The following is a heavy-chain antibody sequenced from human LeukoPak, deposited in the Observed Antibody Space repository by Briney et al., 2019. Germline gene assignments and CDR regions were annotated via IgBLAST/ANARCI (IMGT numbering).Heavy chain of an antibody. CDR3: ARDFGARGWLDY. D-gene: IGHD6-19*01. V-gene: IGHV3-48*03. Sequence: PGGSLRLSCAASGFTFSSYEMNWVRQAPGKGLEWVSYISSSGSTIYYADSVKGRFTISRDNAQNSLYLQMNSLRAEDTAVYYCARDFGARGWLDYWGQGTLVAVSS. J-gene: IGHJ4*02. CDR2: ISSSGSTI. CDR1: GFTFSSYE.